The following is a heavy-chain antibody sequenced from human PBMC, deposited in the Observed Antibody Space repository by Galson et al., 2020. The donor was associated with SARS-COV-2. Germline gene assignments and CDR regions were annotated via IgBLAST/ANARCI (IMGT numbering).Heavy chain of an antibody. J-gene: IGHJ3*02. CDR1: GFSVSSHY. Sequence: QLGESLKISCVASGFSVSSHYMSWVRQAPGKGLEWVSVLHSGRGTYYADSVKGRFTISRDNSKNTLYLQMSSLRPDDTAVYYCARDLLNAFDIWGQGTKVSVSS. CDR2: LHSGRGT. CDR3: ARDLLNAFDI. V-gene: IGHV3-53*05.